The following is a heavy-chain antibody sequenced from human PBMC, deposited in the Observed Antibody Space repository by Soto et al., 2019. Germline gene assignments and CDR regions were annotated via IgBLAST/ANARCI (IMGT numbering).Heavy chain of an antibody. D-gene: IGHD2-15*01. J-gene: IGHJ6*02. Sequence: GGSLRLSCAASGFTFSSYGMHWVRQAPGKGLEWVAVIWYDGSNKYYADSVKGRFTISRDNSKNTLYLQMNSLRAEDTAAYYCARVGRSSYMYGMDVWGQGTTVTASS. CDR3: ARVGRSSYMYGMDV. CDR2: IWYDGSNK. CDR1: GFTFSSYG. V-gene: IGHV3-33*01.